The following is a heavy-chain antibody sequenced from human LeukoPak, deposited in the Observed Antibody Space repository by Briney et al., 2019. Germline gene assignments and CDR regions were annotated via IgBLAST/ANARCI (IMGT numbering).Heavy chain of an antibody. V-gene: IGHV4-30-2*01. Sequence: SQTLSLTCTVSGGSISSGGYYWSWIRQPPGKGLEWIGYIYHSGSTYYNPSLKSRVTISVDRSKNQFSLKLSSVTAADTAVYYCARDSPQGDYVDYWGQGTLVTVSS. CDR2: IYHSGST. CDR3: ARDSPQGDYVDY. J-gene: IGHJ4*02. CDR1: GGSISSGGYY.